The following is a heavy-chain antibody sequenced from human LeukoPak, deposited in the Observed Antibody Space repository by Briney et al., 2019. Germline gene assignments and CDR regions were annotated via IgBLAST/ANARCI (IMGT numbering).Heavy chain of an antibody. J-gene: IGHJ6*02. CDR1: GFTFSTYV. CDR3: AKEDHYYYYGMDV. Sequence: GGSLRLSCAASGFTFSTYVMNWVRQAPGKGLEWVSAISGSGGSTYYADSVKGRFTISRDNSKNTLYLQMNSLRAEDTAVYYCAKEDHYYYYGMDVWGQGTTVTVSS. CDR2: ISGSGGST. V-gene: IGHV3-23*01.